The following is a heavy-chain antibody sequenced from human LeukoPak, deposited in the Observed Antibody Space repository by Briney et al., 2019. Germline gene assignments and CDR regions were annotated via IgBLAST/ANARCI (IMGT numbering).Heavy chain of an antibody. CDR3: ARLFMGYSYGLLWFDP. CDR2: IYTSGST. CDR1: GGSISSYY. Sequence: SETLSLTCTVSGGSISSYYWSWIRQPPGKGLEWIGYIYTSGSTNYNPSLKSRVTISVDTSKNQFSLKLSSVTAADTAVYYCARLFMGYSYGLLWFDPWGQGTLVTVSS. J-gene: IGHJ5*02. D-gene: IGHD5-18*01. V-gene: IGHV4-4*09.